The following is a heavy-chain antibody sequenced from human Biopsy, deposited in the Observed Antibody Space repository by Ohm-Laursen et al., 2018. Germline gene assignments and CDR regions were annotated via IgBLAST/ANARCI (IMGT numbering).Heavy chain of an antibody. CDR1: GFTFSSFG. D-gene: IGHD3-10*01. J-gene: IGHJ6*02. Sequence: SLRPSCAASGFTFSSFGVHWVRQAPGKGLESVAVISYDGSNKYEADSVKGRFTISRDNSKNTMSLQMNSLRTEDTAVYYCAKDLVVRGVGDHGMDVWGQGTTVTVSS. CDR2: ISYDGSNK. CDR3: AKDLVVRGVGDHGMDV. V-gene: IGHV3-30*18.